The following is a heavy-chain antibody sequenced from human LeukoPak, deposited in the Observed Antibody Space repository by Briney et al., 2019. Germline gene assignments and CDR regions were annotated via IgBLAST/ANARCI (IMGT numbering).Heavy chain of an antibody. Sequence: GASVKVSCKASGYTFTGYYMHWVRQAPGQGLEWMGWINPNSGGTNYAQKFQGRVTMTRDTSISTAYMELSRLRSDDTAVYYCARAEFQYCSGGSCYSGGYFQHWGQGTLVTVPS. V-gene: IGHV1-2*02. D-gene: IGHD2-15*01. CDR3: ARAEFQYCSGGSCYSGGYFQH. J-gene: IGHJ1*01. CDR1: GYTFTGYY. CDR2: INPNSGGT.